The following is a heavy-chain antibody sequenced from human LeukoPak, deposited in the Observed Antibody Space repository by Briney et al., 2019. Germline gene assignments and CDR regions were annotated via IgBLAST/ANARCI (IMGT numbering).Heavy chain of an antibody. D-gene: IGHD1-26*01. J-gene: IGHJ4*02. CDR3: WRGSHIAGDTASFDI. V-gene: IGHV3-33*03. CDR2: IWYDGSNK. Sequence: PGGSLRLSCAASGFTFSSYGVYWVRQAPGKGLEWVAVIWYDGSNKYYADSVKGRFTISRDNAQNSLYLQMNSLRAEDTAVYYCWRGSHIAGDTASFDIWGQGTLVIVSP. CDR1: GFTFSSYG.